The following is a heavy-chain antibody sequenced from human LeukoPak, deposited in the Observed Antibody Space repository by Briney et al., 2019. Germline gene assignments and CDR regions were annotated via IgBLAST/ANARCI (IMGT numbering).Heavy chain of an antibody. D-gene: IGHD2-15*01. Sequence: ASVKVSCKASGYTFTSYAMHWVRQAPGQRLEWMGWINAGNGNTKYSQKFQGRVTITRDTSASTAYMELSSLRSEDTAAYYCAREGGYYYGMDVWGQGTTVTVSS. CDR1: GYTFTSYA. J-gene: IGHJ6*02. CDR3: AREGGYYYGMDV. V-gene: IGHV1-3*01. CDR2: INAGNGNT.